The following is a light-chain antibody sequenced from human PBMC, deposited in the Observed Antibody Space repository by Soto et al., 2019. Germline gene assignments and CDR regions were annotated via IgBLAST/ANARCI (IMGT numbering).Light chain of an antibody. CDR2: GAS. CDR3: QQFGESPPVFT. V-gene: IGKV3-20*01. J-gene: IGKJ3*01. CDR1: QSVSSSY. Sequence: IVLTQSPGTLSLSPGERATLSCRASQSVSSSYLAWYQQKPGQAPRLLIYGASSRATGIPDRFSGSGSGTDFTLTISRLEPEDFAVYYCQQFGESPPVFTLGPGTKVDLK.